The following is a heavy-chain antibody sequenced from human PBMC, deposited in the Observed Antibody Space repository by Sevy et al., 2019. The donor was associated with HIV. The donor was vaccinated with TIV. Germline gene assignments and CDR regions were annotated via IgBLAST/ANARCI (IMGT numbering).Heavy chain of an antibody. CDR1: GSTLTQLS. D-gene: IGHD3-22*01. CDR3: ATTKDYYESSGSPFDY. V-gene: IGHV1-24*01. Sequence: ASVKVSCKVSGSTLTQLSIHWVRQAPGKGLEWMGSFDPEDGETVYAQRFQGRATMTEDTSTDTAYMRLSSLRSEDTAVYYCATTKDYYESSGSPFDYWGQGTLVTVSS. CDR2: FDPEDGET. J-gene: IGHJ4*02.